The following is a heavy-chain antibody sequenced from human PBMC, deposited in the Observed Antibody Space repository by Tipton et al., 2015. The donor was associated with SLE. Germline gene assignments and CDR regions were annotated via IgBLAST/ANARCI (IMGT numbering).Heavy chain of an antibody. D-gene: IGHD4-23*01. V-gene: IGHV4-34*01. CDR1: GGSFSGYY. J-gene: IGHJ4*02. CDR3: AREGAYYGGNSFDY. CDR2: INHSGST. Sequence: TLSLTCAVYGGSFSGYYWSWIRQPPGKGLEWIGEINHSGSTNYNPSLKSRVTISVDTSKTQFSLKLSSVTAADTAVYYCAREGAYYGGNSFDYWGQGTLVTVSS.